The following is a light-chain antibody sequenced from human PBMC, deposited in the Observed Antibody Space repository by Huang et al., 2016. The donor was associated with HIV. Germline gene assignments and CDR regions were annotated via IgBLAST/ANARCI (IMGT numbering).Light chain of an antibody. CDR2: GAS. V-gene: IGKV3-15*01. Sequence: EIVMTQSPATLSVSPGERATLSCRASQSVSSNLAWYQQKPGQAPRLLIYGASTRGTGIPARFSGSGSGTEFTLTISSLQSEDFAVYYCQQYNNWPPSYTFGQGTKLEIK. CDR1: QSVSSN. CDR3: QQYNNWPPSYT. J-gene: IGKJ2*01.